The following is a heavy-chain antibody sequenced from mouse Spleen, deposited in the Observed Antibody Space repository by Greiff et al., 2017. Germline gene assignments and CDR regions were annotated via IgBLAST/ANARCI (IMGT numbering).Heavy chain of an antibody. J-gene: IGHJ4*01. V-gene: IGHV5-17*01. CDR2: ISSGSSTI. CDR3: ARITTEYYYAMDY. CDR1: GFTFSDYG. D-gene: IGHD2-4*01. Sequence: EVMLVESGGGLVKPGGSLKLSCAASGFTFSDYGMHWVRQAPEKGLEWVAYISSGSSTIYYADTVKGRFTISRDNAKNTLFLQMTSLRSEDTAMYYCARITTEYYYAMDYWGQGTSVTVSS.